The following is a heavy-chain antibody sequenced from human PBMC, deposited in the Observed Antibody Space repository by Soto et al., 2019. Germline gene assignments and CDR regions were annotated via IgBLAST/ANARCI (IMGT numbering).Heavy chain of an antibody. J-gene: IGHJ4*02. CDR2: IWYDGRNT. Sequence: GGSLRLSCAASGFTFSSYAMHWVRQAPGKGLEWVGFIWYDGRNTFYAESVKGRFTVSRDNSKNTVYLQINALRAEDTAVYYCARDFSMVIVAPGYWGQGTLVTVSS. CDR3: ARDFSMVIVAPGY. V-gene: IGHV3-33*01. CDR1: GFTFSSYA. D-gene: IGHD5-12*01.